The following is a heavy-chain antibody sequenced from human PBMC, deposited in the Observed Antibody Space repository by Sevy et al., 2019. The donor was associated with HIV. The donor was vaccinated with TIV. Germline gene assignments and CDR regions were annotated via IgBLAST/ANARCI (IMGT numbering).Heavy chain of an antibody. CDR1: GGTFSSYA. Sequence: ASVKVSCKASGGTFSSYAISWVRQAPGQGLEWMGGIIPIFGTANYAQKFQGRVTITADESTSTAYMELSSLRSEDTAVYYCARWWYYDRSGYFSLFDYWGQGTLVTVSS. CDR2: IIPIFGTA. CDR3: ARWWYYDRSGYFSLFDY. V-gene: IGHV1-69*13. J-gene: IGHJ4*02. D-gene: IGHD3-22*01.